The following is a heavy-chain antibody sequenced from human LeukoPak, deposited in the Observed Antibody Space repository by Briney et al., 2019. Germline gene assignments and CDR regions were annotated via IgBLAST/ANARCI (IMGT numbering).Heavy chain of an antibody. D-gene: IGHD5-12*01. CDR1: EFTFSNYW. CDR2: IKTDGSTT. V-gene: IGHV3-74*01. CDR3: ARGKYSGYYIDY. Sequence: PGGSLRLSCAASEFTFSNYWMHWVRQAPGKGLVWVSRIKTDGSTTNYADSVKGRFTISRDNAKNTVYLQMNSLRAEDTAVYYCARGKYSGYYIDYWGQGTLVTVSS. J-gene: IGHJ4*02.